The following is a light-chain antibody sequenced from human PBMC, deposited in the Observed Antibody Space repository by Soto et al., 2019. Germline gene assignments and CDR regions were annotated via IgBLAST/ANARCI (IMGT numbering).Light chain of an antibody. CDR2: KTS. J-gene: IGKJ1*01. V-gene: IGKV1-5*03. CDR1: QSISTW. Sequence: DIQMTQSPSTLSASVGDRVTITCRASQSISTWLAWYQHKPGKAPKVLIYKTSNLKRGVPSRFSGSGSGTEFTLTISSLQPDDFATYYCQQYIVDSRTFGQGTKVDIK. CDR3: QQYIVDSRT.